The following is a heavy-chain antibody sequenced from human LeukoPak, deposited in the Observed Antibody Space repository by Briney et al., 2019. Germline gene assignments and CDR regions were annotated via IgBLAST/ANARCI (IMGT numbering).Heavy chain of an antibody. CDR3: AALWDGGY. CDR2: IKEDGRKE. J-gene: IGHJ4*02. Sequence: GGSLRLSCAASGFTFSNYWMSWVRQAPGKGLEWVADIKEDGRKEYYVDSVKGRFTFSRDNAKNSLFLQMNRLRDEDTAIYYCAALWDGGYWGQGALVTVSS. V-gene: IGHV3-7*01. CDR1: GFTFSNYW. D-gene: IGHD3-16*01.